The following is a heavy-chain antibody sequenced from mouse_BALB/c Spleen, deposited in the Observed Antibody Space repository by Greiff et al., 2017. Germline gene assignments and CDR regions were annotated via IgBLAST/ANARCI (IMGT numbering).Heavy chain of an antibody. J-gene: IGHJ2*01. V-gene: IGHV5-12-2*01. CDR1: GFTFSSYT. CDR3: ARQGDGYYLDY. D-gene: IGHD2-3*01. CDR2: ISNGGGST. Sequence: EVNVVESGGGLVQPGGSLKLSCAASGFTFSSYTMSWVRQTPEKRLEWVAYISNGGGSTYYPDTVKGRFTISRDNAKNTLYLQMSSLKSEDTAMYYCARQGDGYYLDYWGQGTTLTVSS.